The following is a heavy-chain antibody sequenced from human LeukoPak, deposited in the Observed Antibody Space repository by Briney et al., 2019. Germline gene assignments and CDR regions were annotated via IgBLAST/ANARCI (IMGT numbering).Heavy chain of an antibody. CDR1: GGTFSSYA. D-gene: IGHD5-12*01. J-gene: IGHJ4*02. Sequence: GASVKVSCKASGGTFSSYAISWVRQAPGQGLEWMGGVIPIFGTANYAQKFQGRVTITADKSTSTAYMELSSLRSEDTAVYYCARDGPLRGGYDCTHFDYWGQGTLVTVSS. CDR2: VIPIFGTA. V-gene: IGHV1-69*06. CDR3: ARDGPLRGGYDCTHFDY.